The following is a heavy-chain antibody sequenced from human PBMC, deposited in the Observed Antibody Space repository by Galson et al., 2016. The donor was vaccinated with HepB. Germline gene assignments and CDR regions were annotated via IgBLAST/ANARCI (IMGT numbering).Heavy chain of an antibody. V-gene: IGHV4-34*01. CDR2: INPSGGT. D-gene: IGHD5-12*01. Sequence: SETLSLTCAVYGGSFSAYYWNWIRQPPGKGLEWIGEINPSGGTNYNPSLKSRVTISADTSKRQFSLKLNSVTAADTAVYYCARASPNYSDFDDSEDWGGDAFDIWGQGTLVTVSS. CDR1: GGSFSAYY. CDR3: ARASPNYSDFDDSEDWGGDAFDI. J-gene: IGHJ3*02.